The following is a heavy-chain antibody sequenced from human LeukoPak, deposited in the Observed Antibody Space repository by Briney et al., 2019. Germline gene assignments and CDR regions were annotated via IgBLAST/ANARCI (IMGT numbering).Heavy chain of an antibody. D-gene: IGHD3-22*01. J-gene: IGHJ5*02. CDR2: IYYSGST. CDR1: GGSISHYY. CDR3: ARGYYDSSGYLISYNWFDP. V-gene: IGHV4-59*01. Sequence: SETLSLTCTVSGGSISHYYWSWIRQPPGKGLEWIGYIYYSGSTNYNPSLKSRATISVATPKNQFSRKLSSVTAADTAVYYCARGYYDSSGYLISYNWFDPWGQGTLVTVSS.